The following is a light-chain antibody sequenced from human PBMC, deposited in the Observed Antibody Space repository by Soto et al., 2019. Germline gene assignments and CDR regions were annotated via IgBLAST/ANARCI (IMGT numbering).Light chain of an antibody. CDR1: QSVSSN. Sequence: EIVMTQSPGTLSLSPGERATLSCKASQSVSSNLAWYQQKPGQAPRLLIYGASNRATGIPARFSGSGSGTDFTLTISRLHSEDSAFYCCQQYYVCPLTFGPGTKVEIK. V-gene: IGKV3-15*01. CDR3: QQYYVCPLT. CDR2: GAS. J-gene: IGKJ3*01.